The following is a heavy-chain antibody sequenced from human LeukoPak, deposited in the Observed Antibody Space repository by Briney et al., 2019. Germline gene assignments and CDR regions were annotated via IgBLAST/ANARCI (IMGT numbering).Heavy chain of an antibody. D-gene: IGHD1-26*01. CDR3: ARDYSARDYSGRHAFDI. CDR2: IKQDGSEK. Sequence: PGGSLRLSCAGSGFTFDNYWMNWVRQAPGKGLEWVANIKQDGSEKYYVDSVKGRFTISRDNAKNSLYLQMNSLRAEDTAVHYCARDYSARDYSGRHAFDIWGQGTMVTVSS. V-gene: IGHV3-7*03. CDR1: GFTFDNYW. J-gene: IGHJ3*02.